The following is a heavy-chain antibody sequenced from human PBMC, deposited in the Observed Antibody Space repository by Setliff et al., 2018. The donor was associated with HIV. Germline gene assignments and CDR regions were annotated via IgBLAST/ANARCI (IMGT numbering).Heavy chain of an antibody. CDR1: GYTFSSYW. J-gene: IGHJ3*01. V-gene: IGHV3-48*01. CDR2: ITGSSTT. Sequence: GGSLRLSCAASGYTFSSYWMAWVRQCPGKGLEWLSYITGSSTTYYAESVKGRFTISRDNARNSLYLQVNSLRVEDTAVYFCARDHVVNGFDVWGQGTMVTVSS. CDR3: ARDHVVNGFDV. D-gene: IGHD1-1*01.